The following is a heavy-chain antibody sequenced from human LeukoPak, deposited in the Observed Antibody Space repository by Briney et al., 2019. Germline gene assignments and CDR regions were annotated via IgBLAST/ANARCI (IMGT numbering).Heavy chain of an antibody. Sequence: ASVKVSCKASGYTFTGYYMYWVRQAPGQGLEWMGWINPNSGGTNYAQKFQGRVTMTRDTSISTAYMELSRLRSDDTAVYYCARANWAYYDFWSGPTVDYWGQGTLVTVSS. CDR3: ARANWAYYDFWSGPTVDY. CDR2: INPNSGGT. CDR1: GYTFTGYY. D-gene: IGHD3-3*01. J-gene: IGHJ4*02. V-gene: IGHV1-2*02.